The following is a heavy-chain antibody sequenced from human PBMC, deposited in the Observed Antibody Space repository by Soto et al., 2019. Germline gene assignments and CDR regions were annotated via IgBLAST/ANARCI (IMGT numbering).Heavy chain of an antibody. J-gene: IGHJ6*01. Sequence: GASVKVSCKASGGTFSSYAISWVRQAPGQGLEWMGGIIPIFGTANYAQKFQGRVTITADESTSTAYMELSSLRSEDTAVYYCARDLGEGERWLQLRPPYGMDVWGQGTTVTVSS. D-gene: IGHD1-1*01. V-gene: IGHV1-69*13. CDR2: IIPIFGTA. CDR1: GGTFSSYA. CDR3: ARDLGEGERWLQLRPPYGMDV.